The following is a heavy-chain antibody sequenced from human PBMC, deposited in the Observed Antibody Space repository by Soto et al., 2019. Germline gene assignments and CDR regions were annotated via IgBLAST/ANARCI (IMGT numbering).Heavy chain of an antibody. J-gene: IGHJ3*02. CDR1: GGTFSSYA. D-gene: IGHD3-22*01. CDR2: IIPIFGTA. Sequence: QVQLVQSGAEVKKPGSSVKVSCKASGGTFSSYAISWVRQAPGQGLEWMGGIIPIFGTANYAQKFQGRVTITADESTSTAYMELSSLRSEDTAVYYCARSEGITMIVVVITGAFDIWGQGTMVTVSS. V-gene: IGHV1-69*01. CDR3: ARSEGITMIVVVITGAFDI.